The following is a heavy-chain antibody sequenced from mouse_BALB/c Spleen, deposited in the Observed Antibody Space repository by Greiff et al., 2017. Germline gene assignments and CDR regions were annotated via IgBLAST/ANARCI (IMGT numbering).Heavy chain of an antibody. CDR3: TRSGYGSSFDY. J-gene: IGHJ2*01. V-gene: IGHV1S81*02. D-gene: IGHD1-1*01. Sequence: QVQLQQSGAELVKPGASVKLSCKASGYTFTSYYMYWVKQRPGQGLEWIGEINPSNGGTNFNEKFKSKATLTVDKSSSTGYMQLSSLTSEDSAVYYCTRSGYGSSFDYWGQGTTLTVSS. CDR2: INPSNGGT. CDR1: GYTFTSYY.